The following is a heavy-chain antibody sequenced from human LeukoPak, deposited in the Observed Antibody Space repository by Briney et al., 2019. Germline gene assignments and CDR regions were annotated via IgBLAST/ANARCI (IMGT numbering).Heavy chain of an antibody. CDR2: ISSSSSTI. CDR3: ARVGYYDFWSGPYYFDY. V-gene: IGHV3-48*01. CDR1: GFTFSSYS. Sequence: GGSLRLSCAASGFTFSSYSMNWVRQAPGKGLEWVSYISSSSSTIYYADSVKGRFTISRDNAKNSLYLQVNSLRAEDTAVYYCARVGYYDFWSGPYYFDYWGQGTLVTVSS. D-gene: IGHD3-3*01. J-gene: IGHJ4*02.